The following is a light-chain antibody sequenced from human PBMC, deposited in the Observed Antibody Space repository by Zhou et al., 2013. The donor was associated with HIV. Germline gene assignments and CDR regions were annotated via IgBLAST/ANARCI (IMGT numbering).Light chain of an antibody. Sequence: QSVLTQPPSLSGAPGQRVTISCTGNNSNIGAGFDVHWYQQPPGTAPKLLIYGNDNRPSGVPGRFSGSKSGTSASLAITGLQAEDEADYYCQSYDRSLSAXVFGTGTKVTVL. J-gene: IGLJ1*01. CDR2: GND. CDR3: QSYDRSLSAXV. CDR1: NSNIGAGFD. V-gene: IGLV1-40*01.